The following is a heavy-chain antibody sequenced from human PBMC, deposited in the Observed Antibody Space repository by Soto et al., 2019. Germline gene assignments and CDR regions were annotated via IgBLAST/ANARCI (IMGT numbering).Heavy chain of an antibody. V-gene: IGHV5-51*01. CDR2: IYPGDSDT. CDR3: ARGAITDYVWGSYRYGWFDP. J-gene: IGHJ5*02. Sequence: RGESLKISCKGSGYSLTSYWIGWVRQMPGKGLEWMGIIYPGDSDTRYSPSFQGQVTISADKSISTAYLQWSSLKASDTAMYYCARGAITDYVWGSYRYGWFDPWGQGTLVTVSS. CDR1: GYSLTSYW. D-gene: IGHD3-16*02.